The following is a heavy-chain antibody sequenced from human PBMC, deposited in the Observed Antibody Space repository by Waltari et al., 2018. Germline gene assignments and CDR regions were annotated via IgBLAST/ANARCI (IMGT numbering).Heavy chain of an antibody. V-gene: IGHV4-38-2*02. CDR2: MYHSGNT. Sequence: QVQLQESGPGLVKPSETLSLTCTVSGDSISSGYYWGWSRQPPGKGLGWIGSMYHSGNTYYNPSLKSRVTISVDTSKNQFSLRLNSVTAADTAVYYCARDRGSGTSEFDYWGQGALVTVPS. J-gene: IGHJ4*02. D-gene: IGHD1-26*01. CDR3: ARDRGSGTSEFDY. CDR1: GDSISSGYY.